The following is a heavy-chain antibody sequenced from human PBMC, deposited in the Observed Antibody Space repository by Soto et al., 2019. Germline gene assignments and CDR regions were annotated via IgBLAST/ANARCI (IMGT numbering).Heavy chain of an antibody. J-gene: IGHJ6*03. CDR2: ISGSGGST. D-gene: IGHD2-2*01. V-gene: IGHV3-23*01. CDR3: AKHPRYCSSTSCPTIYYYYMDV. CDR1: GFTFSSYA. Sequence: SLRLSCAASGFTFSSYAMSWVRQAPGKGLEWVSAISGSGGSTYYADSVKGRFTISRDNSKNTLYLQMNSLRAEDTAVYYCAKHPRYCSSTSCPTIYYYYMDVWGKGTTVTVSS.